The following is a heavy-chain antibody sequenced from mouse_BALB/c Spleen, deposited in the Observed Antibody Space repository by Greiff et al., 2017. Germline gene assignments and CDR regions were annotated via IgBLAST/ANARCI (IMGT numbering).Heavy chain of an antibody. CDR3: AAIYYDYEGFAY. J-gene: IGHJ3*01. Sequence: QVQLQQSGAELMKPGASVKISCKATGYTFSSYWIEWVKQRPGHGLERIGEILPGSGSTNYNEKFKGKATFTADTSSNTAYMQLSSLTSEDSAVYYCAAIYYDYEGFAYWGQGTLVTVSA. CDR2: ILPGSGST. D-gene: IGHD2-4*01. V-gene: IGHV1-9*01. CDR1: GYTFSSYW.